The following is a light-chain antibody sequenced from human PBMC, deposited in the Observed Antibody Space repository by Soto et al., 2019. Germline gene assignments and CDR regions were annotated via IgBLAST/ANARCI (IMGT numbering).Light chain of an antibody. V-gene: IGLV1-40*01. J-gene: IGLJ1*01. CDR1: SSNIGAGYD. Sequence: QSVLTQPPSVSGAPGQRVTISCTGSSSNIGAGYDVHWYQQLPGTAPKLLIYGNSNRPSGVPDRFSGSKSGPSASLAITGLQAEDEADYSCQSYDSSLSGARVFGTGTQLTVL. CDR3: QSYDSSLSGARV. CDR2: GNS.